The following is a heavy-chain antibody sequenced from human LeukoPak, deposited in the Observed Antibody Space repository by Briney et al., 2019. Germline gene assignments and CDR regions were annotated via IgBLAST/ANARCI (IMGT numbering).Heavy chain of an antibody. CDR1: GSTFSSHG. CDR3: ARGPRLGVVERDAFDI. V-gene: IGHV3-23*01. Sequence: GRSLRPSCAPSGSTFSSHGMSWVRQAPGEGLEWVSAISGVGGSTYYADSVKGRFTISRDNSKNSLYLQMNSLRAEDTAVYYCARGPRLGVVERDAFDILGQGTMVTVSS. D-gene: IGHD3-3*01. CDR2: ISGVGGST. J-gene: IGHJ3*02.